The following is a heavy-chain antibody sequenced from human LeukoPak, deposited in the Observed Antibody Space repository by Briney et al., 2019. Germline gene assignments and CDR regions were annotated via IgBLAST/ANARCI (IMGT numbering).Heavy chain of an antibody. J-gene: IGHJ3*02. CDR2: IYYSGST. D-gene: IGHD3-22*01. CDR3: ARDFYYDSSGYYRHHDAFDI. Sequence: PSETLSLTCTVSGGPISSYYWSWIRQPPGKGLEGIGYIYYSGSTNYNPSLKSRVPISVETSKNQFSLKLSSVTAADTAVYYCARDFYYDSSGYYRHHDAFDIWGQGTMVTVSS. V-gene: IGHV4-59*01. CDR1: GGPISSYY.